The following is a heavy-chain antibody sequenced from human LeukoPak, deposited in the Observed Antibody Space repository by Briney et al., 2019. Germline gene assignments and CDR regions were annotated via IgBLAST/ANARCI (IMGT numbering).Heavy chain of an antibody. CDR2: ISVRSSHI. V-gene: IGHV3-21*01. J-gene: IGHJ4*02. CDR1: GVTFSSYGSYS. CDR3: ARGYDSSGYYPGALDY. D-gene: IGHD3-22*01. Sequence: SGGSLRLSCAASGVTFSSYGSYSMNWVRQAPGKGLEWVSSISVRSSHIYYVDSVKGRFTISRANAKNSLYLQMNSLRAEDTAVYYCARGYDSSGYYPGALDYWGQGTLVTVSS.